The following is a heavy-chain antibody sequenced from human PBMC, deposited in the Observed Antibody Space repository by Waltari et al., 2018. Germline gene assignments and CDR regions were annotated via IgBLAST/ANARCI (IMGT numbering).Heavy chain of an antibody. CDR1: GYIFSNYY. CDR2: INPSGGSS. CDR3: ASGVVHPYQDYFDY. V-gene: IGHV1-46*01. D-gene: IGHD3-3*01. Sequence: AEVKKPGASVRVSCKASGYIFSNYYIHWVRQAPGQGLEWMGIINPSGGSSTYAQKFQARFTMTRDTSTSTVYMELSSLRSEDTAIYYCASGVVHPYQDYFDYWGPGTLVTVSS. J-gene: IGHJ4*02.